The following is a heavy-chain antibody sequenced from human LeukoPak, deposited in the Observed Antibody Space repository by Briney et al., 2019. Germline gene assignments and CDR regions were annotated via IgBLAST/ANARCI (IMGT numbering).Heavy chain of an antibody. V-gene: IGHV4-39*01. D-gene: IGHD6-13*01. Sequence: SETLSLTCTVSGGSISSSSYYWGWIRQPPGKGLEWCGSIYYSGSTYYNPSLKTRVTISVDTHKTLFPLNLSCVPAADAAVFSCARPLYSSSVDYWGKGTLVTVSS. CDR3: ARPLYSSSVDY. CDR2: IYYSGST. J-gene: IGHJ4*02. CDR1: GGSISSSSYY.